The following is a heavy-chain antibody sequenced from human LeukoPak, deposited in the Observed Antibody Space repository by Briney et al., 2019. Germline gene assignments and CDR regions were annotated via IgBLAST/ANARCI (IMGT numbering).Heavy chain of an antibody. V-gene: IGHV1-46*01. CDR1: GGTFSSYA. Sequence: ASVKVSCKASGGTFSSYAISWVRQAPGQGLEWMGIINPSDGSTSYAQKFQGRVTMTRDTSTSTVYMELSSLRSEDTAVYYCARDQFSDKYYYYGMDVWGQGTTVTVSS. J-gene: IGHJ6*02. CDR2: INPSDGST. D-gene: IGHD3-3*01. CDR3: ARDQFSDKYYYYGMDV.